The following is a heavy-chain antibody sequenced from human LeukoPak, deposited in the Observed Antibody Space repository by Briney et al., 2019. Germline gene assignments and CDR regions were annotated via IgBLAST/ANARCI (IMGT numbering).Heavy chain of an antibody. J-gene: IGHJ4*02. CDR1: GGSISSYY. D-gene: IGHD2-21*02. Sequence: SETLSLTCTVSGGSISSYYWSWIRQPPGKGLEWIGYIYYSGSTNYNPSLKSRVTISVDTSKNQFSLKLSSVTAADTALYYCARDSDPYCGGDCRPFDYWGQGTLVTVSS. CDR3: ARDSDPYCGGDCRPFDY. V-gene: IGHV4-59*12. CDR2: IYYSGST.